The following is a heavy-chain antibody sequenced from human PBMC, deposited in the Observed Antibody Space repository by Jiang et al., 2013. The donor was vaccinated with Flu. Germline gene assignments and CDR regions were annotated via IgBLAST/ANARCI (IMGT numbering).Heavy chain of an antibody. CDR2: ISAYNGNT. J-gene: IGHJ4*02. D-gene: IGHD3-10*01. CDR3: ARDHHYYGSGSQLGGGDY. V-gene: IGHV1-18*01. Sequence: QLVESGAEVKKPGASVKVSCKASGYTFTSYGISWVRQAPGQGLEWMGWISAYNGNTNYAQKLQGRVTMTTDTSTSTAYMELRSLRSDDTAVYYCARDHHYYGSGSQLGGGDYWGQGTLVTVSS. CDR1: GYTFTSYG.